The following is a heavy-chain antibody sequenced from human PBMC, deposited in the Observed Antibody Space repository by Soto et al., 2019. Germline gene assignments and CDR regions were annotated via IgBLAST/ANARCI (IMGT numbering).Heavy chain of an antibody. CDR1: GFSLTTRGVG. CDR2: IHWDDDE. CDR3: AHRPRGYSYHFDS. V-gene: IGHV2-5*02. D-gene: IGHD5-18*01. J-gene: IGHJ4*02. Sequence: QITLKESGPTLVKPTQTLTLTCTFSGFSLTTRGVGVGWIRQPPGKALEWLALIHWDDDEGYSPSLKSRLTNTKDPYKNRVFLTMTNMDPVDTATYYCAHRPRGYSYHFDSWGQGTLVTVSS.